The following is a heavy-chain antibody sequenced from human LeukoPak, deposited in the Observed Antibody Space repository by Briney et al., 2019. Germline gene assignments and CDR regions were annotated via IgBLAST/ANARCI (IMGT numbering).Heavy chain of an antibody. CDR2: IYTSGST. CDR1: GGSISSYY. J-gene: IGHJ3*02. V-gene: IGHV4-4*07. Sequence: SETLSLTCTVSGGSISSYYWSWIRQPAGKGLEWIGRIYTSGSTNYNPSLKSRVTMSVDTSKNQFSLKLSSVTAADTAVYYCARASADYYDSSGYYYVDAFDIWGQGTMVTVSS. D-gene: IGHD3-22*01. CDR3: ARASADYYDSSGYYYVDAFDI.